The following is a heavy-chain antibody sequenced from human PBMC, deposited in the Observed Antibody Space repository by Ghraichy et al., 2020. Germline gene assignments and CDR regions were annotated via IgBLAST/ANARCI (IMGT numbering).Heavy chain of an antibody. D-gene: IGHD3-10*01. Sequence: GGSLRLSCAASGFTFSSHAMSWVRQAPGKGLEWVSEMSGRGISTYYADSVKGRFTISRDDSKNTLFLQMNSLRDDDTAVYYCAKNQGRGVTSHYSYAMDVWGQGTTVTVS. CDR2: MSGRGIST. CDR3: AKNQGRGVTSHYSYAMDV. J-gene: IGHJ6*02. CDR1: GFTFSSHA. V-gene: IGHV3-23*01.